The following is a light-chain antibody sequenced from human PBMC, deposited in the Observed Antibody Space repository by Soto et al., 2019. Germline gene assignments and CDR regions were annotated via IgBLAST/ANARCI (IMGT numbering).Light chain of an antibody. CDR2: EAS. CDR3: QQYTTFLLT. J-gene: IGKJ4*01. CDR1: KGIIIC. V-gene: IGKV1-5*03. Sequence: IRMTHSPPTLSANLGDKVTTPCRPIKGIIICLAWYQQKPGKAPKLLIHEASTLESGVPSRFSGSGSGTEFTLTISSLQPDDFGTYYCQQYTTFLLTFGGGTKVEFK.